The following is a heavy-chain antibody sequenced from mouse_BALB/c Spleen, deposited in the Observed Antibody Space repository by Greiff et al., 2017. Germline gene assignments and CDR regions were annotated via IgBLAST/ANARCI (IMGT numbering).Heavy chain of an antibody. CDR1: GYTFTSYW. CDR3: ASGYYRYDWFAY. CDR2: IYPGSGST. V-gene: IGHV1-55*01. Sequence: QVQLQQPGAELVKPGTSVKLSCTASGYTFTSYWINWVKLRPGQGLEWIGDIYPGSGSTNYNEKFKSKATLTVDTSSSTAYMQLSSLASEDSALYCCASGYYRYDWFAYWGQGTLVTVSA. D-gene: IGHD2-14*01. J-gene: IGHJ3*01.